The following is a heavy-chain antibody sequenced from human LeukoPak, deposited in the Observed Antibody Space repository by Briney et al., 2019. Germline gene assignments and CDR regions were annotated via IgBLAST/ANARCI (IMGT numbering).Heavy chain of an antibody. Sequence: PGGSLRLSCAASGFTFSSYGMHWVHQAPGKGLEWVAFIRYDGSNKYYADSVKGRFTISRDNSKNTLYLQMNSLRAEDTAVYYCAKGLLWFGESTYDAFDIWGQGTMVTVSS. CDR1: GFTFSSYG. CDR2: IRYDGSNK. D-gene: IGHD3-10*01. CDR3: AKGLLWFGESTYDAFDI. V-gene: IGHV3-30*02. J-gene: IGHJ3*02.